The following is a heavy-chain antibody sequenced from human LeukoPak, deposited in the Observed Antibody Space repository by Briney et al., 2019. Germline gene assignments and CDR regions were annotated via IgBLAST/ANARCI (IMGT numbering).Heavy chain of an antibody. CDR3: ARGEYCSSIDCYPGGFHHTWIDP. V-gene: IGHV1-3*01. CDR1: GYTFSDYA. CDR2: IDAGNGDT. D-gene: IGHD2-2*01. Sequence: ASVKVSCKASGYTFSDYAMHWVRQAPGQRFEWMGWIDAGNGDTRYSQKFQGRVTITRDTSASTAYMELSSLRSEDSAVYYCARGEYCSSIDCYPGGFHHTWIDPRGQGTLVTVSS. J-gene: IGHJ5*02.